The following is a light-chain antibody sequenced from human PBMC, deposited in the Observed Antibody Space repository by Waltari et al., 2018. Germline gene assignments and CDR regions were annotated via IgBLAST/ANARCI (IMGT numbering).Light chain of an antibody. CDR3: SSYSRSSTFYV. CDR1: TSEVGGYNY. V-gene: IGLV2-14*03. J-gene: IGLJ1*01. CDR2: DVS. Sequence: QSALTQPASVSGSAGRSITLSCTGTTSEVGGYNYVSRYQQHPGKAPKLMIYDVSKRPSGVSDRFSGSKSGNTASLTISGLQTEDEADYYCSSYSRSSTFYVFGTGTKVTVL.